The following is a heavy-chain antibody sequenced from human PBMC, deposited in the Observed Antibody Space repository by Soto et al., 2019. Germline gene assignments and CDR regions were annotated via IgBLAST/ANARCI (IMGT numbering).Heavy chain of an antibody. CDR1: GGTFSNNA. J-gene: IGHJ6*02. V-gene: IGHV1-69*01. Sequence: QVQLVQSGAEVKKPGSSVKVSCKASGGTFSNNAISWVRQAPGQGLEWMGGIIPAFNRANDAQKFQGRVTITAAESTITAYMDLSSVRSEDTAVYYYARVKREIRRVRLVIHYYVYHMDVWGQGTTVTVSS. CDR3: ARVKREIRRVRLVIHYYVYHMDV. D-gene: IGHD3-10*01. CDR2: IIPAFNRA.